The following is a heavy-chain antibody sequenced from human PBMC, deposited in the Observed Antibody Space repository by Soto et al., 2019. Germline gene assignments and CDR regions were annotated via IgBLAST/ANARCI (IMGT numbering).Heavy chain of an antibody. CDR1: GGTFSSYA. Sequence: QVQLVQSGAEVKKPGSSVKVSCKASGGTFSSYAISWVRQAPGQGLEWMGGIIPIFGTANYAQKFQGRVTITADDSTRTAYMELSSLRSEGTAVYYCASLGLELHGSWWFAPWGQGTLVTVSS. CDR2: IIPIFGTA. CDR3: ASLGLELHGSWWFAP. D-gene: IGHD1-7*01. V-gene: IGHV1-69*01. J-gene: IGHJ5*02.